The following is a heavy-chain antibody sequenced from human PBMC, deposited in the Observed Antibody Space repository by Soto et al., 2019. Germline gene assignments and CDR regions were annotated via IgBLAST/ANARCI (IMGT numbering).Heavy chain of an antibody. CDR3: AKGYSGYDSTFDY. D-gene: IGHD5-12*01. CDR1: GFTFSSYG. CDR2: ISYDGSNK. J-gene: IGHJ4*02. Sequence: GGPLRLSCAASGFTFSSYGMHWVRQAPGKGLEWVAVISYDGSNKYYADSVKGRFTISRDNSKNTLYLQMNSLRAEDTAVYYCAKGYSGYDSTFDYWGQGTLVTVSS. V-gene: IGHV3-30*18.